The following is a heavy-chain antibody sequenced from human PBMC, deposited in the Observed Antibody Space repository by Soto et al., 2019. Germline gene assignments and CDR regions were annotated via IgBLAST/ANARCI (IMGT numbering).Heavy chain of an antibody. CDR3: AXIFWSGYYSSDAFYI. Sequence: GGSLRLSFAASGVTFSSYSMNWVRQAPGKGLEWVSSISSSSSYIYYADSVKGRFTISRDNAKNSLYLQMNSLRAEDTAVYYCAXIFWSGYYSSDAFYIWGQGTMVTVSS. CDR2: ISSSSSYI. V-gene: IGHV3-21*01. J-gene: IGHJ3*02. CDR1: GVTFSSYS. D-gene: IGHD3-3*01.